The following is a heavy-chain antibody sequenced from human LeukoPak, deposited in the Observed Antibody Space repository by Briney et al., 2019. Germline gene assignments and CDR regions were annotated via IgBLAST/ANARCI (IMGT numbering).Heavy chain of an antibody. J-gene: IGHJ4*02. CDR3: AKFPYGDYAHY. V-gene: IGHV3-74*01. D-gene: IGHD4-17*01. Sequence: PGGSLRLSCAASGFTFSSYWMCWVRQDPGKGLAWVSCIKTDGSITAYAGSVKGRFTISRDNAKNSLYLQMNSLRAEDTAVYYCAKFPYGDYAHYWGQGTLVTVSS. CDR2: IKTDGSIT. CDR1: GFTFSSYW.